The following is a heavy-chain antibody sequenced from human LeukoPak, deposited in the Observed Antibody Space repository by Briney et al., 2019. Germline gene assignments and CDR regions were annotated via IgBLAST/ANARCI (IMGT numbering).Heavy chain of an antibody. CDR1: GFTFTTYW. CDR3: AKVAKYYYGSETYYFFEH. Sequence: GGSLRLSCAASGFTFTTYWMSWVRQAPGKGLEWVANIQQDGTEKYYVDSAKGRFTISRDNAKTSLYLQMNSLRVEDTAVYYCAKVAKYYYGSETYYFFEHWGQGTPVTASS. CDR2: IQQDGTEK. V-gene: IGHV3-7*01. J-gene: IGHJ4*02. D-gene: IGHD3-10*01.